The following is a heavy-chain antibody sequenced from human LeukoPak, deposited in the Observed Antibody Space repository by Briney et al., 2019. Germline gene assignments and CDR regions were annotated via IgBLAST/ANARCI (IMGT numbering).Heavy chain of an antibody. D-gene: IGHD3-16*02. Sequence: NTSETLSLTCTVSGDSITSSAFYWGWIRQAPGKGLEWIGNIFHGGNTHYNPSLKSRVSISVDRSKNQVSLNLSSVTAADTALYYCAKQGRQMPFGGVVAIAPFDIWGQGTMVTVSS. J-gene: IGHJ3*02. CDR1: GDSITSSAFY. CDR2: IFHGGNT. V-gene: IGHV4-39*01. CDR3: AKQGRQMPFGGVVAIAPFDI.